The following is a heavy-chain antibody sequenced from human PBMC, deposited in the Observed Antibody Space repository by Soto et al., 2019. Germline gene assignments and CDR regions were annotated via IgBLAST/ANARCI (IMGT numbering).Heavy chain of an antibody. CDR3: ARGGYDMDV. Sequence: PSQTLSLTCVISGDSVSSHRPAWSWIRQCPARGLEWRGKTYYRSKWHNDYAVSVKSRITINPDTSKNQFSLQLNSVIPEDTAVYYCARGGYDMDVWGQGTTVTAS. V-gene: IGHV6-1*01. CDR1: GDSVSSHRPA. D-gene: IGHD3-16*01. J-gene: IGHJ6*02. CDR2: TYYRSKWHN.